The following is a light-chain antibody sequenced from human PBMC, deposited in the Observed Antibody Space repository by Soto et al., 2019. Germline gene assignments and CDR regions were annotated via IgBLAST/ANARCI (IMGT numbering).Light chain of an antibody. CDR3: QNFDSALRT. CDR2: SAS. Sequence: DIQMTQSPSSLSASVGDRVTITCRASQDISNYLAWYQQKPGKVPKLLIYSASTLQSGVPSRFSGSGSGTDFTLTINSLQPEDVATYYCQNFDSALRTFGQGTKVEI. J-gene: IGKJ1*01. V-gene: IGKV1-27*01. CDR1: QDISNY.